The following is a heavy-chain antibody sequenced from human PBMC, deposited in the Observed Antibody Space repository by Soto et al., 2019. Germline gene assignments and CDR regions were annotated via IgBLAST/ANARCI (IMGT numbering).Heavy chain of an antibody. CDR2: IYYIGST. V-gene: IGHV4-31*03. Sequence: QVQLQGSGPGLVKPSQTLSLPGTVSGGSISMGGYYWNWIRQHPGKGLEWIGYIYYIGSTYYNPSLKSRVTISLDTSKNQFSLKLSSVTAADTAVYYCARSVFPWGQGTLVTVSS. CDR1: GGSISMGGYY. CDR3: ARSVFP. J-gene: IGHJ5*02.